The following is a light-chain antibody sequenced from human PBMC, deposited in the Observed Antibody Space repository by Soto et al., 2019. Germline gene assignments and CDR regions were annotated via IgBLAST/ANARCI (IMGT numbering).Light chain of an antibody. J-gene: IGKJ5*01. CDR1: QTVSRY. CDR2: AAS. CDR3: QQYGSSPRIT. Sequence: EIQVSPSCSARVSFLVVAVTFTFRESQTVSRYLNWYQQKSGTAPKLLIYAASTLHTGVPSRFSGRGSGTDFTLTISRLEPEDFAVYSCQQYGSSPRITFGQGTRLEIK. V-gene: IGKV1-39*01.